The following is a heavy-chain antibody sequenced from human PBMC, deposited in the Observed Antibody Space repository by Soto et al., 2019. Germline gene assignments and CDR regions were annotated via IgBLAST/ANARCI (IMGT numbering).Heavy chain of an antibody. CDR2: IIPIFGTA. Sequence: SVKVSCKASGGTFSSYAISWVRQAPGQGLEWMGGIIPIFGTANYAQKFQGRVTITADESTSTAYMELSSLRSEDTAVYFCARALIRFGDWIPENYYYGMDVWGQGTTVTVAS. CDR1: GGTFSSYA. D-gene: IGHD3-3*01. V-gene: IGHV1-69*13. J-gene: IGHJ6*02. CDR3: ARALIRFGDWIPENYYYGMDV.